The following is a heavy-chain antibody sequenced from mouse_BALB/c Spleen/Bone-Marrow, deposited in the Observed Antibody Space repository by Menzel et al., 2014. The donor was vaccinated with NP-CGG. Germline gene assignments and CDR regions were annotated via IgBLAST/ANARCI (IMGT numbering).Heavy chain of an antibody. CDR3: TSYGNYWYFDV. J-gene: IGHJ1*01. D-gene: IGHD2-1*01. CDR1: GYSITRGYS. CDR2: IHHSGST. Sequence: EVKVEESGPDLVKPSQSLSLTCTVTGYSITRGYSWHWIRQFPGNKLEWMGYIHHSGSTNYNPSLRSRISITRDTSKNQFFLHLNSVTTDDAATYYCTSYGNYWYFDVWGAGTTVTVSS. V-gene: IGHV3-1*02.